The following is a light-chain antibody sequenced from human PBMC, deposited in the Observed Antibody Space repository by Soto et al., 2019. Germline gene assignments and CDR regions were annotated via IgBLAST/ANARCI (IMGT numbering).Light chain of an antibody. V-gene: IGKV1-6*01. CDR3: LQDINYPWT. CDR2: GAS. Sequence: QSPSSLCAYVGDRVTITCRARQGISSSLAWYQHKPGKPPKVLIYGASNLQSGVPPRFSGSGSGTDFTLAISSLQPEDSATYYCLQDINYPWTFGQGTKVDIK. CDR1: QGISSS. J-gene: IGKJ1*01.